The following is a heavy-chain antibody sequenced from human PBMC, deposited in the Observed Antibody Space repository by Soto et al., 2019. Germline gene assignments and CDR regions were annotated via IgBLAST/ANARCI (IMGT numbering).Heavy chain of an antibody. CDR3: ARVVRSIFGVVIVWFDP. CDR1: GYTFTSYG. CDR2: ISAYNGNT. D-gene: IGHD3-3*01. Sequence: QVQLVQSGAEVKKPGASVKVSCKASGYTFTSYGISWVRQAPGQGLEWMGWISAYNGNTNYAQKLQGRVTMTTDTSTSTAYMELRSLRSDDTAVSYCARVVRSIFGVVIVWFDPWGQGTLVTVSS. V-gene: IGHV1-18*01. J-gene: IGHJ5*02.